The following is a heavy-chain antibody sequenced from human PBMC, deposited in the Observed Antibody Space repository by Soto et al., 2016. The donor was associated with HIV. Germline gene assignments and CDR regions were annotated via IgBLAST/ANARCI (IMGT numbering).Heavy chain of an antibody. V-gene: IGHV3-15*01. CDR2: IRNRNDGGTT. D-gene: IGHD5-18*01. CDR1: GFTFVNAY. J-gene: IGHJ4*02. CDR3: ASQPGGYTSSLDY. Sequence: EVQLAESGGGLVKPGESLRLSCSASGFTFVNAYMSWVRQAPGKGLEWVARIRNRNDGGTTDYAQPVKGRFTISRHDSENTLYLQMNSLQTEDTAIYYCASQPGGYTSSLDYWGQGIMVTVSS.